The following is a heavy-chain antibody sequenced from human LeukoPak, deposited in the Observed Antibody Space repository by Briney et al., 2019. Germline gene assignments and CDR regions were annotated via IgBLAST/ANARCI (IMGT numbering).Heavy chain of an antibody. D-gene: IGHD3-10*01. V-gene: IGHV4-38-2*02. CDR3: ARDTGQYAPGTPGFTRFDP. Sequence: GSLRLSCAASGFTFSSYAMNWVRQPPGKGLEWIGSVYNSGSTYYNPSLKSRVIVSLAMSQNQFSLRLTSVTAADTAVYYCARDTGQYAPGTPGFTRFDPWGQGALVTVSS. CDR1: GFTFSSYA. J-gene: IGHJ5*02. CDR2: VYNSGST.